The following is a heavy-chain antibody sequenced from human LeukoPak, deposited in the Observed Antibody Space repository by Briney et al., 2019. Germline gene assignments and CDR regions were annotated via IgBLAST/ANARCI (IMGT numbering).Heavy chain of an antibody. CDR3: ARGGGTFDY. CDR1: GGSISSGGYS. J-gene: IGHJ4*02. Sequence: PSQTLSLTCAVSGGSISSGGYSWSWIRQPPGKGLEWIGYIYHSGSTYYNPSLKSRVTISVDRSKNQFSLKLSSVTAADTAVYYCARGGGTFDYWGQGTLVTVSS. CDR2: IYHSGST. V-gene: IGHV4-30-2*01. D-gene: IGHD6-25*01.